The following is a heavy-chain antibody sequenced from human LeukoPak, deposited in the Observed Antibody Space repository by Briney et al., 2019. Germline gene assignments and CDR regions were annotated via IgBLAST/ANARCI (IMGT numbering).Heavy chain of an antibody. Sequence: GGSLRLSCAASGFTFSSYWMHWVRQAPGKGLVWVSRINTDGSSTSYADSVKGRFTISRDNFKNTLYLQMNSLRDEDTALYYCAKAGIGVVGYFDYWGQGTLVTVSS. V-gene: IGHV3-74*01. CDR1: GFTFSSYW. CDR3: AKAGIGVVGYFDY. J-gene: IGHJ4*02. CDR2: INTDGSST. D-gene: IGHD6-19*01.